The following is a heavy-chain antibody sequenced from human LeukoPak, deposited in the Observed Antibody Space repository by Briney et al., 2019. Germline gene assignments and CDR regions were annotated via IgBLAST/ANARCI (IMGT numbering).Heavy chain of an antibody. J-gene: IGHJ4*02. CDR2: INHSGST. V-gene: IGHV4-34*01. Sequence: PSETLSLTCAVYGGSFSGYYWSWIRQPPGKGLEWIGEINHSGSTNYNPSLKSRVTISVDTSKNQFSLKLSSVTAADTAVYYRARGLRLYYGSGSLFDYWGQGTLVTVSS. CDR1: GGSFSGYY. CDR3: ARGLRLYYGSGSLFDY. D-gene: IGHD3-10*01.